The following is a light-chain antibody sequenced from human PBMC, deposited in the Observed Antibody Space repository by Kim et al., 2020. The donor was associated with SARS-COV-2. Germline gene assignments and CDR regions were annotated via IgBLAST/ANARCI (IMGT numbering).Light chain of an antibody. Sequence: VMTQSPATLSVSPGERATLSCRASQSVSSNLAWYQQKPGQAPRLLIYGTSTRAPGIPARFSGSGSGTDFTLIISSLQSEDFAVYYCQQYHNWPPWTFGQGTKVDIK. J-gene: IGKJ1*01. CDR3: QQYHNWPPWT. V-gene: IGKV3-15*01. CDR1: QSVSSN. CDR2: GTS.